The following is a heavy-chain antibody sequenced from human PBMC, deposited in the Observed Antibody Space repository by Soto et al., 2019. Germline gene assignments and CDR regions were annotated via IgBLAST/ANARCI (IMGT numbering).Heavy chain of an antibody. J-gene: IGHJ4*02. Sequence: SETLSLTCTVSGGSISSYYWSWIRQPPGKGLEWIGHIYNGGTIYNNPSLASRITISVDTSKTQFSLDLNSVTAADTAVYYCARGPSGDKVDYWGQGTLVTVSS. CDR3: ARGPSGDKVDY. CDR2: IYNGGTI. V-gene: IGHV4-4*09. CDR1: GGSISSYY. D-gene: IGHD7-27*01.